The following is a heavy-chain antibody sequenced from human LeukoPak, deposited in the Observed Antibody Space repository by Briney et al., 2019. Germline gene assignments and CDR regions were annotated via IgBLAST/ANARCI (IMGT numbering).Heavy chain of an antibody. CDR3: VTTAR. D-gene: IGHD1-1*01. CDR1: GGSVSSGS. Sequence: ETLSLTCTVSGGSVSSGSNYWNWVRQAPGKGLEWVSSISSSSSYIYYADSVKGRFTISRDNAKNSLYLQMNSLRAEDTAVYYCVTTARGGQGILVTVSS. CDR2: ISSSSSYI. V-gene: IGHV3-21*01. J-gene: IGHJ4*02.